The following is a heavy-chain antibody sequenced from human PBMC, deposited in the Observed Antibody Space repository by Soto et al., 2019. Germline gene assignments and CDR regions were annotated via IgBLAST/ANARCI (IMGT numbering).Heavy chain of an antibody. CDR1: GYTFTSYY. Sequence: ASVKVSCKASGYTFTSYYMHWVRQAPGQGLEWMGIINPSGGSTSYAQKFQGRVTMSTDTSTNTAYLELRSLSSDDTVVYYCARAKKESGSSPLQYWGQGTLVTVSS. CDR3: ARAKKESGSSPLQY. CDR2: INPSGGST. D-gene: IGHD1-26*01. V-gene: IGHV1-46*01. J-gene: IGHJ4*02.